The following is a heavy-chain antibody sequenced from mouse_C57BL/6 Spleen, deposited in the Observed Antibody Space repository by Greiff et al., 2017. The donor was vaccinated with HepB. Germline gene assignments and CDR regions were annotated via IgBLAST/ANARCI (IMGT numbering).Heavy chain of an antibody. CDR2: IYPGSGNT. V-gene: IGHV1-76*01. CDR3: ARYDYEYYFDY. J-gene: IGHJ2*01. D-gene: IGHD2-4*01. Sequence: VQLQQSGAELVRPGASVKLSYKASGYTFTDYYINWVKQRPGQGLEWIARIYPGSGNTYYNEKFKGKATLTAEKSSSTAYMQLSSLTSEDSAVYFCARYDYEYYFDYWGQGTTLTVSS. CDR1: GYTFTDYY.